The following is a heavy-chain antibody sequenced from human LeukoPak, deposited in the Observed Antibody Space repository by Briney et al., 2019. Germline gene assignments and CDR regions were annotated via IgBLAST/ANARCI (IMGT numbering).Heavy chain of an antibody. V-gene: IGHV3-30*02. CDR1: GFTFSSYG. D-gene: IGHD3-10*01. J-gene: IGHJ4*02. Sequence: GGSLRLSCAASGFTFSSYGMHWVRQAPGKGLEWVAFIRYDGSNKCYADSVKGRFTISRDNSKNTLYLQMNSLRAEDTAVYYCAKDTHYYMVRGTRFDYWGQGTLVTVSS. CDR2: IRYDGSNK. CDR3: AKDTHYYMVRGTRFDY.